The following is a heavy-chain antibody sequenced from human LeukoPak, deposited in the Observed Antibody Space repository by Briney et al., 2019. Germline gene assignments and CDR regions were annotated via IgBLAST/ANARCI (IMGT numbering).Heavy chain of an antibody. CDR3: ARERWNSEAFDI. CDR1: GFSFSSYW. J-gene: IGHJ3*02. V-gene: IGHV3-74*01. Sequence: GGSLGLSCAASGFSFSSYWMHWVHQAPGKGLVWVSRLNGDGSSTSYLDSVRGRLTISRDNTKNTLYLHMNSLRAEDTGVYYCARERWNSEAFDIWGQGTVVTVSS. D-gene: IGHD1-7*01. CDR2: LNGDGSST.